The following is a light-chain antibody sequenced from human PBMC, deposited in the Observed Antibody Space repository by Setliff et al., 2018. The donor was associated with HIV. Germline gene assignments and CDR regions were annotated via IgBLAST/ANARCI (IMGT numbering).Light chain of an antibody. CDR2: EVN. Sequence: QSVLTQPASVSGSPGQSITISCTGTSSDVGNYNYVSWYQQHPSKTPKLMIYEVNNRPSGVSNRFSGSKSGNTASLTISGLQAEDEADYYCSSYTSSNTHVLFGGGTKVTVL. V-gene: IGLV2-14*01. CDR3: SSYTSSNTHVL. CDR1: SSDVGNYNY. J-gene: IGLJ2*01.